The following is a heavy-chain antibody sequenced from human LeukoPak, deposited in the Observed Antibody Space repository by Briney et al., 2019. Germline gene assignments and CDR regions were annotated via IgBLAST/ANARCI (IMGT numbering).Heavy chain of an antibody. J-gene: IGHJ4*02. Sequence: GASVKVSCKASGYTFTSYDISWVRQATGQGLEWMGWMNPNSGNTGYAQKFQGRVTMTRNTSISTAYMELSSLRSEDTAVYYCARGGLLLLGFDYWGQGTLVTVSS. V-gene: IGHV1-8*01. D-gene: IGHD2-15*01. CDR3: ARGGLLLLGFDY. CDR1: GYTFTSYD. CDR2: MNPNSGNT.